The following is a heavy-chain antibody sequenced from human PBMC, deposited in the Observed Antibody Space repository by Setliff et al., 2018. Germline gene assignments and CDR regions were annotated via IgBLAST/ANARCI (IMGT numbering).Heavy chain of an antibody. J-gene: IGHJ4*02. Sequence: PSETLSLTCTVSGGSIRNYYWSWIRQPPGKGLEWIGYIYYSGNTNYNPSLKSRVTISVDTSKNQFSLKLSSVTAADTAVYFCARGYYNFLCGYYTPYYFDYWGQGTLVTVSS. V-gene: IGHV4-59*01. CDR3: ARGYYNFLCGYYTPYYFDY. CDR1: GGSIRNYY. CDR2: IYYSGNT. D-gene: IGHD3-3*01.